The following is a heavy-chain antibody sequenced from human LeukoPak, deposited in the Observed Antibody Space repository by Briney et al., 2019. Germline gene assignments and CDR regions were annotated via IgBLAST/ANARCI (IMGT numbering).Heavy chain of an antibody. Sequence: SETLSLTCTVSGVSISSSNSYWGWIRQPPGTGLEWIGYIYYSGSTNYNPSLKSRVTISVDTSKNQFSLKLSSVTAADTAVYYCARRVEPMGKNWFDPWGQGTLVTVSS. CDR2: IYYSGST. V-gene: IGHV4-61*05. CDR1: GVSISSSNSY. CDR3: ARRVEPMGKNWFDP. D-gene: IGHD7-27*01. J-gene: IGHJ5*02.